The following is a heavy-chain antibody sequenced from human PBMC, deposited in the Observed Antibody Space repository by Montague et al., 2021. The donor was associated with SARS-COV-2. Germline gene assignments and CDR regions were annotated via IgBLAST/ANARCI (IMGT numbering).Heavy chain of an antibody. D-gene: IGHD1-26*01. Sequence: GYADSVKGRFTISRDNAKNPLYLQMNSLRAEDTALYYCARAGWDYYYGMDVWGQGTTVTVSS. CDR3: ARAGWDYYYGMDV. V-gene: IGHV3-20*03. J-gene: IGHJ6*02.